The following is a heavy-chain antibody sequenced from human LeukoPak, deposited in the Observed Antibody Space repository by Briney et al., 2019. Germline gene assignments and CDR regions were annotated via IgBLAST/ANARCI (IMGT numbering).Heavy chain of an antibody. Sequence: GGSLRLSCAASGFTFSSYAMHWVRQAPGKGLEWVAVISYDGSNKYYADSVKGRFTISRDNSKNTLYLQMNSLRAEDTAVYYCARDGGIAVAGSIDYWGQETLVIVSS. CDR2: ISYDGSNK. J-gene: IGHJ4*02. V-gene: IGHV3-30*04. CDR1: GFTFSSYA. D-gene: IGHD6-19*01. CDR3: ARDGGIAVAGSIDY.